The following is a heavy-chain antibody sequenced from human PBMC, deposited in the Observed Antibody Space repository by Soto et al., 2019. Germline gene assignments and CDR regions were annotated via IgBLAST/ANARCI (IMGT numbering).Heavy chain of an antibody. J-gene: IGHJ6*02. Sequence: SETLSLTCTVSGGSVSSGSYYWSWIRQPPGKGLEWIGYIYYSGSTNYNPSLKSRVTISVDTSKNQFSLKLSSVTAADTAVYYCARNSYGYAYYYYGMDVWGQGTTVTVSS. CDR3: ARNSYGYAYYYYGMDV. D-gene: IGHD5-18*01. V-gene: IGHV4-61*01. CDR1: GGSVSSGSYY. CDR2: IYYSGST.